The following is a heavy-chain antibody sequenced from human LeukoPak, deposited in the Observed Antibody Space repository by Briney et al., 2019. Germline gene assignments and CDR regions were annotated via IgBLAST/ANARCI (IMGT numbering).Heavy chain of an antibody. CDR3: ASTVGYSSSWLDAFDI. V-gene: IGHV3-53*01. J-gene: IGHJ3*02. CDR1: GFTVSSNY. CDR2: IYSGDST. Sequence: GGSLRLSCAASGFTVSSNYMSWVRQAPGKGLEWVSVIYSGDSTYYADSVKGRFTISRDNSKNTLYLQMNSLRAEDTAVYYCASTVGYSSSWLDAFDIWGQGTMVTVSS. D-gene: IGHD6-13*01.